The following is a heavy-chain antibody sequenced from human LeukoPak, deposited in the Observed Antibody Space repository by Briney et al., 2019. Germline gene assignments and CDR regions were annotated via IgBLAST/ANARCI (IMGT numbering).Heavy chain of an antibody. CDR3: AELGITMIGGV. Sequence: GGSLRLSCAASGFTFSNYSMNWVRQAPGKGLEWVSSISSGSSYIYYADSVKGRFTISRDNAKNSLYLQMNSLRAEDTAVYYCAELGITMIGGVWGKGTTVTISS. CDR2: ISSGSSYI. D-gene: IGHD3-10*02. CDR1: GFTFSNYS. V-gene: IGHV3-21*01. J-gene: IGHJ6*04.